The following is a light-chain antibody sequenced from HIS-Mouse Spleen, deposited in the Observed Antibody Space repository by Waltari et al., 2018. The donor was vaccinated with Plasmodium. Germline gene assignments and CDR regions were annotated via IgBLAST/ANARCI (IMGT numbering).Light chain of an antibody. Sequence: DIQMTQSPSSLSASVGDRVTITCRASQSISSYLNWYQQKPGKAPKLLIYAASRLQRGVPSRFSGSGSGTDFTLSISSLQPEDFATYCCQQSYGTWTFGQGTKVEIK. J-gene: IGKJ1*01. CDR3: QQSYGTWT. V-gene: IGKV1-39*01. CDR1: QSISSY. CDR2: AAS.